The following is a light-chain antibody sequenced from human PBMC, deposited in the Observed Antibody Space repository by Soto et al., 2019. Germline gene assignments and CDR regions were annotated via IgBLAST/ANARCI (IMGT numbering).Light chain of an antibody. CDR3: SSYAGSNSYV. CDR1: SSDVGGYNY. CDR2: EVS. Sequence: QSSLTQPPSASGSPGQSVTISCTGTSSDVGGYNYVSWYQQHPGKAPKLMIYEVSKRPSGVPDRFSGSKSGNTASLTVSGLQAEDEADYYCSSYAGSNSYVFGAETKVTLL. V-gene: IGLV2-8*01. J-gene: IGLJ1*01.